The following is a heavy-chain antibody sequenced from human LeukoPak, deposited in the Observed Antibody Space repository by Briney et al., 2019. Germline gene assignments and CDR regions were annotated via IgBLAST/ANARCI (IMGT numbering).Heavy chain of an antibody. D-gene: IGHD3-22*01. V-gene: IGHV1-69*02. J-gene: IGHJ4*02. CDR1: GGTFSSYT. Sequence: SVKVSCKASGGTFSSYTISWVRQAPGQGLEWMGRIIPILGIANYAQKFQGRVTITADKSTSTAYMELSSLRSEDTDVYYCARGTAVAATYYYDSSGYYYGDGSFDYWGQGTLVTVSS. CDR2: IIPILGIA. CDR3: ARGTAVAATYYYDSSGYYYGDGSFDY.